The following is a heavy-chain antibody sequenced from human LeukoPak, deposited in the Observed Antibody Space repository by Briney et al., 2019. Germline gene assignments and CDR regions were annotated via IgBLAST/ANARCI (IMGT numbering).Heavy chain of an antibody. CDR3: ARGEEGILRFLEWLGTWEGYYYGMDV. V-gene: IGHV1-69*04. J-gene: IGHJ6*02. CDR2: IILILGIA. Sequence: ASVKVSCKASGGTFSSYAISWVRQAPGQGLEWMGRIILILGIANYAQKFQGRVTITADKSTGTAYMELSSLRSEDTAVYYCARGEEGILRFLEWLGTWEGYYYGMDVWGQGTTVTVSS. CDR1: GGTFSSYA. D-gene: IGHD3-3*01.